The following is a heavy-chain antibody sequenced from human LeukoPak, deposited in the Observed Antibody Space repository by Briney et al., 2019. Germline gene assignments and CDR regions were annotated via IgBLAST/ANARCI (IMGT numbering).Heavy chain of an antibody. CDR1: GGTFSSYA. Sequence: ASVKVSCKASGGTFSSYAISWVRQAPGQGLEWMGWISAYNGNTNYAQKLQGRVTMTTDTSTSTAYMELRSLRSDDTAVYYCARGFPDYGDYGYWGQGTLVTVSS. CDR2: ISAYNGNT. CDR3: ARGFPDYGDYGY. D-gene: IGHD4-17*01. J-gene: IGHJ4*02. V-gene: IGHV1-18*01.